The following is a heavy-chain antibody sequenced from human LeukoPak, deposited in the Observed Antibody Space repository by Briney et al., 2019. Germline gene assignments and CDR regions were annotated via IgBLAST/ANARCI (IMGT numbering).Heavy chain of an antibody. Sequence: SETLSLTCTVSGGSISSGGYYWSWIRQHPGKGLEWIGCIYYSGSTYYNPSLKSRVTISVDTSKNQFSLKLSSVTAADTAVYYCARGSLWSGYSYWGQGTLVTVSS. CDR1: GGSISSGGYY. D-gene: IGHD3-3*01. CDR2: IYYSGST. V-gene: IGHV4-31*03. J-gene: IGHJ4*02. CDR3: ARGSLWSGYSY.